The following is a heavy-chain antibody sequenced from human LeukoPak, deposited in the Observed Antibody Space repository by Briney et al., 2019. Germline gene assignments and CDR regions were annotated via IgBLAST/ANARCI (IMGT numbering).Heavy chain of an antibody. CDR1: GFTFSWYA. CDR3: AKGGVLLWFGEAFDP. CDR2: ITGSGGNT. D-gene: IGHD3-10*01. J-gene: IGHJ5*02. V-gene: IGHV3-23*01. Sequence: PGGSLRLSCAASGFTFSWYAMSWVRQAPGKGLEWVSGITGSGGNTYYADSVKGRFTISRDNSKNTLYLQMNSLRAEDTAVYYCAKGGVLLWFGEAFDPWGQGTLVTVSS.